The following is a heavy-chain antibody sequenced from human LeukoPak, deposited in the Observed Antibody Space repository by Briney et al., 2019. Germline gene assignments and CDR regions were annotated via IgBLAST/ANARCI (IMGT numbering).Heavy chain of an antibody. CDR2: IWYDGSNK. CDR3: ARDHGYDSSGPSFSDY. J-gene: IGHJ4*02. Sequence: PGRSLRLSCAASGFTFSSYGMHWVRQAPGKGLEWVAVIWYDGSNKYYADSVKGRFTISRDNSKNTLYLQMNSLRAEDTAVYYCARDHGYDSSGPSFSDYWGRGTLVTVSS. D-gene: IGHD3-22*01. CDR1: GFTFSSYG. V-gene: IGHV3-33*01.